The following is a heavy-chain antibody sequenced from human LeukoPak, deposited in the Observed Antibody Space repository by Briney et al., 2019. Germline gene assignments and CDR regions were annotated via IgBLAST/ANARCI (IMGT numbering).Heavy chain of an antibody. D-gene: IGHD3-22*01. Sequence: SETLSLTCVVYGGSFSGYFWSWIRHPPGKGLEGIGEITPSGSTNYSPSLKSRVSISIDTSKKKLSLSLISVTAADSAVYYCASSFYYDSRDYWGQGTLVTTSS. V-gene: IGHV4-34*01. CDR2: ITPSGST. CDR3: ASSFYYDSRDY. CDR1: GGSFSGYF. J-gene: IGHJ4*02.